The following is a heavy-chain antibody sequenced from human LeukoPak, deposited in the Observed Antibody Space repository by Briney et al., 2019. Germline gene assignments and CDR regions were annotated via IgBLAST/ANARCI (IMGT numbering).Heavy chain of an antibody. V-gene: IGHV4-59*08. CDR3: ARRTYNWNEYYFDY. D-gene: IGHD1-1*01. J-gene: IGHJ4*02. CDR1: GGSISSYY. Sequence: SETLSLTCTASGGSISSYYWSWIRQPPGKGLEWIGYIYYSGSTNYNPSLKSRVTISVDPSKNQFSLKLSSVTAADTAVYYCARRTYNWNEYYFDYWGQGTLVTVSS. CDR2: IYYSGST.